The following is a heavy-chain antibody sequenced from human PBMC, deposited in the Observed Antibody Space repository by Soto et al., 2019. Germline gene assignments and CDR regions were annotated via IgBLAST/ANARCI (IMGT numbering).Heavy chain of an antibody. Sequence: SETLSLTCTVSGGSISSRSYYWGWIRQPPGKGLEWIGCIYYSGSTYYNPSLKSRVTISVDTSKNQFSLKLSSVTAADTAVYYCARHELGIAYFDYWGQGTLVTVSS. V-gene: IGHV4-39*01. CDR1: GGSISSRSYY. J-gene: IGHJ4*02. CDR3: ARHELGIAYFDY. D-gene: IGHD7-27*01. CDR2: IYYSGST.